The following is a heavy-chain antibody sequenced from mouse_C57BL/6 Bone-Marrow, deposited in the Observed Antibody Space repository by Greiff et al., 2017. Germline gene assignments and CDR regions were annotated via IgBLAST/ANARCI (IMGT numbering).Heavy chain of an antibody. V-gene: IGHV4-1*01. Sequence: PAAGIDFSRYWMSWVRRAPGKGLEWIGEINPDSSTINYAPSLKDKFIISRDNAKNTLYLQMSKVRSEDTALYYCARGLAFDYWGQGTTLTVSS. CDR3: ARGLAFDY. CDR2: INPDSSTI. CDR1: GIDFSRYW. J-gene: IGHJ2*01.